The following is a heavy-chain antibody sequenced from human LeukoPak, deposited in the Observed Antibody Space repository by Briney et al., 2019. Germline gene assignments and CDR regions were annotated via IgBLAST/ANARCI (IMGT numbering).Heavy chain of an antibody. Sequence: SETLSLTCTVSGGSISSGGYYWSWIRQHPGKGLEWIGFIYYSGSTYYNPSLKSRVTISVDTSKNQFSLKLSSVTAADTAVYYCARGQYGDPLDYWGQGTLVTVSS. CDR3: ARGQYGDPLDY. J-gene: IGHJ4*02. CDR1: GGSISSGGYY. D-gene: IGHD4-17*01. CDR2: IYYSGST. V-gene: IGHV4-31*03.